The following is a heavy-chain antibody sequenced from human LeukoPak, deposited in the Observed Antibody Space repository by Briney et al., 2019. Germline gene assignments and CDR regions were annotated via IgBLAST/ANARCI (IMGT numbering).Heavy chain of an antibody. CDR1: GGSFSGYY. J-gene: IGHJ6*03. CDR2: INHSGNT. CDR3: ARGGIRSGSLTRNYYYYYMDV. Sequence: PSETLSLTCAVYGGSFSGYYWSWIRQPPGKGLEWIGEINHSGNTKYNPSLKSRVTMSVDTSKNPFSLKLSSVTAADTAVYYCARGGIRSGSLTRNYYYYYMDVWGKGTTVTVSS. V-gene: IGHV4-34*01. D-gene: IGHD3-10*01.